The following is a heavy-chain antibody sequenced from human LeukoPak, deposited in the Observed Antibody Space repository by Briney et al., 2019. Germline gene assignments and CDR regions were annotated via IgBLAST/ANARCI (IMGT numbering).Heavy chain of an antibody. Sequence: GGSLRLSCAASGFTLSSYWMSWVRQAPGKGLEWVANIKQDESEKYYVDSVKGRFAISRDNAKNTLYLQMNSLRAEDTAVYYCAWSSGREYYFDYWGQGTLVTVSS. CDR2: IKQDESEK. CDR3: AWSSGREYYFDY. D-gene: IGHD6-19*01. V-gene: IGHV3-7*01. CDR1: GFTLSSYW. J-gene: IGHJ4*02.